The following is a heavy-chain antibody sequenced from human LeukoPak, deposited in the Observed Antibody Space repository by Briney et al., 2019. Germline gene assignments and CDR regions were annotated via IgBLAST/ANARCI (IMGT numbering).Heavy chain of an antibody. CDR2: IWSDGSSK. D-gene: IGHD6-13*01. CDR3: ARGQPPSYYDMDV. Sequence: GGSLRLSCAASGFTFRNYWMSWVRQAPGKGLEWVAVIWSDGSSKHYADSVKGRFTISRDNSKNTLYLQMNSLRAEDTAVYYCARGQPPSYYDMDVWGQGTTVSVSS. V-gene: IGHV3-33*08. CDR1: GFTFRNYW. J-gene: IGHJ6*02.